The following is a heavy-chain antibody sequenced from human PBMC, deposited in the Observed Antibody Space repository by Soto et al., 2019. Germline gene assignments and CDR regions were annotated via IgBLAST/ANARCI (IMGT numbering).Heavy chain of an antibody. CDR3: ARRYGSAIDY. J-gene: IGHJ4*02. CDR2: IYYSGST. D-gene: IGHD1-26*01. Sequence: SETLSLTCTVAGGSIISGDYYWSWIRQPPGKGLEWIGYIYYSGSTNCNPSLKSRVTISVDTSKNQFSLKLSSVTAADTAVYYCARRYGSAIDYWGQGTLVTVSS. CDR1: GGSIISGDYY. V-gene: IGHV4-30-4*08.